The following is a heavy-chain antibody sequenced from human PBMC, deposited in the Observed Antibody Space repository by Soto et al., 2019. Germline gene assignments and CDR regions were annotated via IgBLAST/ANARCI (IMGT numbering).Heavy chain of an antibody. V-gene: IGHV5-10-1*01. D-gene: IGHD2-21*02. CDR1: GYSFTSYW. CDR2: IDPSDSYT. J-gene: IGHJ4*02. CDR3: ARRPAYRGGDCYHRSHFDY. Sequence: GESLKISCKGSGYSFTSYWISWVRQMPGKGLEWMGRIDPSDSYTNYSPSFQGHVTISADKSISTAYLQWSSLKASDTAMYYCARRPAYRGGDCYHRSHFDYWGQGTLVTVSS.